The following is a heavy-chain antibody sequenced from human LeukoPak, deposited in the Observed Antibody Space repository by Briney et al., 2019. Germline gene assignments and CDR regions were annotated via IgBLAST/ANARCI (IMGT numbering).Heavy chain of an antibody. CDR3: ARTAQLSYYYYYMDV. CDR1: GGTFSSYA. J-gene: IGHJ6*03. V-gene: IGHV1-69*06. D-gene: IGHD2-2*01. Sequence: VASVTVSCKASGGTFSSYAISWVRQAPGQGLEWMGGIIPIFGTANYAQKFQGRVTITADKSTSTAYMELSSLRSEDTAVYYCARTAQLSYYYYYMDVWGKGTTVTVSS. CDR2: IIPIFGTA.